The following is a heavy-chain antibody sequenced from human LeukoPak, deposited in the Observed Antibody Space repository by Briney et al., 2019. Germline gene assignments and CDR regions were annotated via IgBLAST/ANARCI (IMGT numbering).Heavy chain of an antibody. D-gene: IGHD2-2*01. CDR2: IRYDGSNK. Sequence: GGSLRLSCAASGFTFSSYGMHWVRQAPGKGLEWVAFIRYDGSNKYYADSVKGRFTISRDNSKNTLYLQMNSLRAEDTAVYYCAREKRVPYCSSTSCYGPIDYWGQGTLVTVSS. CDR1: GFTFSSYG. CDR3: AREKRVPYCSSTSCYGPIDY. J-gene: IGHJ4*02. V-gene: IGHV3-30*02.